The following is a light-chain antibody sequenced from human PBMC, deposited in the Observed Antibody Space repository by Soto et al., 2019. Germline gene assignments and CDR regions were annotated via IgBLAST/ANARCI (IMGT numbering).Light chain of an antibody. Sequence: SCELTQPPSVSVAPGKTARITCGGTNIGSKSVHWYQQKPVLAPVLVIYYDSDRPSGIPERFSGSNSGNTATLTISRVEAGDEADYYCQVWDSSSDHVVFGGGTKVTVL. V-gene: IGLV3-21*04. CDR1: NIGSKS. CDR3: QVWDSSSDHVV. CDR2: YDS. J-gene: IGLJ2*01.